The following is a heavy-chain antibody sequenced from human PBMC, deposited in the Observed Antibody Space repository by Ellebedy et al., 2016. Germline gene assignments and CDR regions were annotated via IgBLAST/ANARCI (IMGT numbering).Heavy chain of an antibody. J-gene: IGHJ4*02. CDR2: ISYDGSNK. V-gene: IGHV3-30*18. D-gene: IGHD3-3*02. CDR1: AFTFSSYG. Sequence: GESLKISCAASAFTFSSYGIHWVRQAPGKGLEWVAAISYDGSNKYYRDSVKGRFTISRDNSKNTLFLHMNSLRAEDTAVYYCAKDRADVDAAFGLGIDYWGQGTLVTVSS. CDR3: AKDRADVDAAFGLGIDY.